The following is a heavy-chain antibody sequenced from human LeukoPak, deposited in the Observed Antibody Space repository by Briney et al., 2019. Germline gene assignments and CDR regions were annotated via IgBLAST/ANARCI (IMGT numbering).Heavy chain of an antibody. D-gene: IGHD6-19*01. V-gene: IGHV4-39*01. J-gene: IGHJ5*02. Sequence: SETLSLTCSVSGGSISSSSYHWGWIRQPPGKGLEWIGSIYYSGSTYYNPSLKSRVTISVDTSKNQFSLKLSSVTAADTAVYYCARTTYSSGWFDPWGQGALVTVSS. CDR3: ARTTYSSGWFDP. CDR2: IYYSGST. CDR1: GGSISSSSYH.